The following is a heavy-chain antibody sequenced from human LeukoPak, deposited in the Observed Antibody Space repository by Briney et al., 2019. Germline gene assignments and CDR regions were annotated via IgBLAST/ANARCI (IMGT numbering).Heavy chain of an antibody. D-gene: IGHD3-9*01. Sequence: SQTLSLTCAISGDSVSSNSAGWNWIRQSPSRGLEWLGRTYYRSKWYNDYAVSVKSRITINPDTSKNQSSLQLNSVTPEDTAVYYCAREEDLSGFYDWFDPWGQGTLVTVSS. J-gene: IGHJ5*02. CDR2: TYYRSKWYN. CDR3: AREEDLSGFYDWFDP. CDR1: GDSVSSNSAG. V-gene: IGHV6-1*01.